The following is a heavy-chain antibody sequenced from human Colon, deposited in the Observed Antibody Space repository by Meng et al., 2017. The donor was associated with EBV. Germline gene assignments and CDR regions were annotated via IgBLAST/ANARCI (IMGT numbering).Heavy chain of an antibody. CDR2: IYHSGST. J-gene: IGHJ4*02. V-gene: IGHV4-4*02. Sequence: QVQLRGSGPGLLKPWGTRSLTCAVSGGSISSSDWWSWVRQPSGKGLEWIGEIYHSGSTNYNPFLKSRVTISVDKSKNQFSLKLSSVTAADTAVYYCARVVTALWGYYFDYWGQGTLVTVSS. CDR3: ARVVTALWGYYFDY. CDR1: GGSISSSDW. D-gene: IGHD2-21*02.